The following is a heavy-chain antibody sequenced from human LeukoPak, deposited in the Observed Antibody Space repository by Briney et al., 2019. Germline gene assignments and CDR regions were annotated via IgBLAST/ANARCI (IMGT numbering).Heavy chain of an antibody. J-gene: IGHJ3*02. D-gene: IGHD1-1*01. Sequence: SETLSLTCAVSGGSISSGGYSWSWIRQPPGKGLEWIGYIYHSGSTYYNPSLKSRVTISVDRSKNQFSLKLSSVTAADTAVYYCARSRASVRLDPDAFDIWGQGTMVTVSP. CDR1: GGSISSGGYS. V-gene: IGHV4-30-2*01. CDR3: ARSRASVRLDPDAFDI. CDR2: IYHSGST.